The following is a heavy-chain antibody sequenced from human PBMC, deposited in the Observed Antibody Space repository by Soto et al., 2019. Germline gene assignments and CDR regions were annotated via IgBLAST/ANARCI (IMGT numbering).Heavy chain of an antibody. V-gene: IGHV1-69*13. Sequence: SVKVSGKASGGTFSSYAISWVRQAPGQGFEWMGGIIPIFGTANYAQKFQGRVTITADESTSTAYMELSSLRSEDTAVYYCARATYYYDSNPPPPPPERGWFDPWGQGTLVTVSS. J-gene: IGHJ5*02. D-gene: IGHD3-22*01. CDR3: ARATYYYDSNPPPPPPERGWFDP. CDR2: IIPIFGTA. CDR1: GGTFSSYA.